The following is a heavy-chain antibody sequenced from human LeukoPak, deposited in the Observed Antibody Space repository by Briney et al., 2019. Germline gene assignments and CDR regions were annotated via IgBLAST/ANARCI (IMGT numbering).Heavy chain of an antibody. V-gene: IGHV4-59*01. CDR3: AREGAVAAVFDY. D-gene: IGHD6-19*01. CDR2: IYYSGST. Sequence: SETLSLTCTVSGGSISSYYWSWIRQPPGKGLEWIGYIYYSGSTNYNPSLKSRVTISVDTSKNQFSLKLSSVTAADTAVYYCAREGAVAAVFDYWGQGTLVTVSS. CDR1: GGSISSYY. J-gene: IGHJ4*02.